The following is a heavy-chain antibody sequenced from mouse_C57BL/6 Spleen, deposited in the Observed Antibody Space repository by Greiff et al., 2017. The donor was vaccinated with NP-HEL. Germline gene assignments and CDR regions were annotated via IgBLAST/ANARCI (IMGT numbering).Heavy chain of an antibody. D-gene: IGHD1-1*01. CDR2: FYPGSGSI. J-gene: IGHJ1*03. V-gene: IGHV1-62-2*01. CDR3: ARHAYYYGSSYWYCDV. CDR1: GYTFTEYT. Sequence: QVQLKESGAELVKPGASVKLSCKASGYTFTEYTIHWVKQRSGQGLEWIGWFYPGSGSIKYNEKFKDKATLTADKSSSTVYMELSRLTSEDSAVYFCARHAYYYGSSYWYCDVWGTGTTVTVSS.